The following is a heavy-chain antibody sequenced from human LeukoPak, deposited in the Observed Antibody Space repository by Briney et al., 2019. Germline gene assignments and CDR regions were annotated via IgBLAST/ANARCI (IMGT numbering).Heavy chain of an antibody. J-gene: IGHJ4*02. Sequence: PGGSLRLSCAASGFTASNYWMHWVRQVPGKGLVWVALITGDGTGTNHADSVKGRFTISRDNSKNTLYLQMNSLRAEDTAVYYCAREAYYYDSSGYYSPRYFDYWGQGTLVTVSS. CDR2: ITGDGTGT. CDR1: GFTASNYW. D-gene: IGHD3-22*01. V-gene: IGHV3-74*01. CDR3: AREAYYYDSSGYYSPRYFDY.